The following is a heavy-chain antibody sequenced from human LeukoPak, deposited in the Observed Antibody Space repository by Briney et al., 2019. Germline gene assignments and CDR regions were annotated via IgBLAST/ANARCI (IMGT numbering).Heavy chain of an antibody. Sequence: GGSLRLSCAASGFTFSNAWMNWVRQAPGKGLEWVAVIWYDGSNKYYADSVKGRFTISRDNSKNTLYLQMNSLRAEDTAVYYCAKDGFYGDYDYWGQGTLVTVSS. CDR2: IWYDGSNK. CDR1: GFTFSNAW. J-gene: IGHJ4*02. V-gene: IGHV3-33*06. D-gene: IGHD4-17*01. CDR3: AKDGFYGDYDY.